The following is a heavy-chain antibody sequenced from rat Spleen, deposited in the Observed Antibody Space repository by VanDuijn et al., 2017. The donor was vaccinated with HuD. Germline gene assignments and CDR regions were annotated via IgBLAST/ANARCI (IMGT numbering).Heavy chain of an antibody. CDR1: GFTFSDYY. CDR2: ISSDGGRN. J-gene: IGHJ2*01. D-gene: IGHD1-9*01. CDR3: ARRHYGYTDYFDY. V-gene: IGHV5-29*01. Sequence: EVQLVESDGGLVQPGRSLKLSCAASGFTFSDYYMAWVRQAPTKGLEWVATISSDGGRNFYRDSVKGRFTISRDNEKSTLSLQMDSLGSEDTATYDCARRHYGYTDYFDYWGQGVMVTVSS.